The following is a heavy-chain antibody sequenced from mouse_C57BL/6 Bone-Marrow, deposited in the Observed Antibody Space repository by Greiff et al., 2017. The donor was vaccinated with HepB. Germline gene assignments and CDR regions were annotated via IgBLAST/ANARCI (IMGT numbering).Heavy chain of an antibody. CDR1: GYTFTDYE. CDR2: IDPETGGT. D-gene: IGHD2-1*01. V-gene: IGHV1-15*01. Sequence: VQLQQSGAELVRPGASLTLSCKASGYTFTDYEMHWVKQTPVHGLEWIGAIDPETGGTAYNQKFKGKAILTADKSSSTAYMELRSLTSEDSAVYYCTRRDLLWDYWGQGTTLTVAS. J-gene: IGHJ2*01. CDR3: TRRDLLWDY.